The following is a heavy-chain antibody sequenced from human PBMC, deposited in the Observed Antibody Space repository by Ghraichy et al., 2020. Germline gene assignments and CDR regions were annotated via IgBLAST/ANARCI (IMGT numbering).Heavy chain of an antibody. D-gene: IGHD3-3*01. CDR3: ARGYGAPVWAIFGVKNWFDP. CDR2: IIPILGIA. Sequence: SVKVSFKASGGTFSSYTISWVRQAPGQGLEWMGRIIPILGIANYAQKFQGRVTITADKSTSTAYMELSSLRSEDTAVYYCARGYGAPVWAIFGVKNWFDPWGQGTLVTVSS. J-gene: IGHJ5*02. CDR1: GGTFSSYT. V-gene: IGHV1-69*02.